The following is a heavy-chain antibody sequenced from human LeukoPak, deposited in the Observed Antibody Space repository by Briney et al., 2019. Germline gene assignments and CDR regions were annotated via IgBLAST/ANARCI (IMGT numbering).Heavy chain of an antibody. Sequence: PGGSLRLSCVASGITFSTYAMSWVRQAPGKGLEWVSVISSSGSSTYYADSVKGRFTISRDNLKNTLYLQMNSLRADDTAVYFCAQKPATYGMDVWGQGTTVTVSS. D-gene: IGHD1-26*01. CDR1: GITFSTYA. CDR3: AQKPATYGMDV. V-gene: IGHV3-23*01. CDR2: ISSSGSST. J-gene: IGHJ6*02.